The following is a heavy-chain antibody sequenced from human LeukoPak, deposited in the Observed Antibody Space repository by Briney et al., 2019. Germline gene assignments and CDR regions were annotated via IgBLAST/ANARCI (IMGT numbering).Heavy chain of an antibody. Sequence: SETLSLTCAVSGYSISSGYYWGWIRQPPGKGLEWIRSIYHSGSAYYNPSLKSRVTISVDTSKNQFSLKLSSVTAADTAVYYCARDGVGSGWSDYWGQGTLVTVSS. V-gene: IGHV4-38-2*02. CDR2: IYHSGSA. CDR1: GYSISSGYY. CDR3: ARDGVGSGWSDY. J-gene: IGHJ4*02. D-gene: IGHD6-19*01.